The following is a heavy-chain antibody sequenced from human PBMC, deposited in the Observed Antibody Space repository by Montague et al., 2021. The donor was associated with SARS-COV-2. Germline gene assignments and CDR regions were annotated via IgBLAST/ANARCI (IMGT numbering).Heavy chain of an antibody. CDR2: VYHTGST. CDR3: VREKYYFDDSGSK. J-gene: IGHJ4*02. Sequence: SETLSLTCTVSGGSISSSSYYWSRVRQPPGKGLEWIGYVYHTGSTNYNPSFKSRVTLSIDTSKNQFSLNLTSVTAADTAVYYCVREKYYFDDSGSKWGQGTLVTV. V-gene: IGHV4-61*01. CDR1: GGSISSSSYY. D-gene: IGHD3-22*01.